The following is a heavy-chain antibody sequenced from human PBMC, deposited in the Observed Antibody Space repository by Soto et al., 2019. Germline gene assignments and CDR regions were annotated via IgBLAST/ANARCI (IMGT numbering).Heavy chain of an antibody. CDR3: ARGIAGAGTDY. CDR1: GGSISSYY. Sequence: SETLSLTCTVSGGSISSYYWSWIRQPPGKGLEWIGYIYYSGSTNYNPSLKSRVTISVDTSKNQFSLKLSSVTAADTAVYYCARGIAGAGTDYWGQGTLVIVSS. CDR2: IYYSGST. D-gene: IGHD6-13*01. J-gene: IGHJ4*02. V-gene: IGHV4-59*01.